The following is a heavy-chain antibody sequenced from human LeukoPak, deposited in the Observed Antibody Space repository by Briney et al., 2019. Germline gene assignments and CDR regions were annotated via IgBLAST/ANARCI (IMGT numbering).Heavy chain of an antibody. CDR2: TYYRGNT. CDR1: GGSVTSSGYF. Sequence: SETLSLTCTVSGGSVTSSGYFWGWIRQPPGKGLEWLGSTYYRGNTYYNPSLKSRVTISVDTSKNQFSLKLSSVTAADTAFYYCARHELPGMAVSAGFEYWGQGALVTVSS. V-gene: IGHV4-39*01. J-gene: IGHJ4*02. D-gene: IGHD6-19*01. CDR3: ARHELPGMAVSAGFEY.